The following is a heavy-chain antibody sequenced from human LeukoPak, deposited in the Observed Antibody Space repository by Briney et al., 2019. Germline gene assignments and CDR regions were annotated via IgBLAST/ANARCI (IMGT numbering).Heavy chain of an antibody. V-gene: IGHV3-7*03. CDR3: AKDVEGSGTGSWFGELLYNSYYYYYMDV. Sequence: GGSLRLSCAASGFTFSSYWMSWVRQAPGKGLEWVANIKQDGSEKYYVDSVKGRFTISRDNSKNTLYLQMNSLRAEDTAVYYCAKDVEGSGTGSWFGELLYNSYYYYYMDVWGKGTTVTVSS. J-gene: IGHJ6*03. CDR1: GFTFSSYW. D-gene: IGHD3-10*01. CDR2: IKQDGSEK.